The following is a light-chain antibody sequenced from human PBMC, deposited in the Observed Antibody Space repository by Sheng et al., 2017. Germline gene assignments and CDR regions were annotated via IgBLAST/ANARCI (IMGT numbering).Light chain of an antibody. Sequence: EIVMTQSPATLSVSPGERATLSCRASQSVSTNLAWYQQKPGQAPRLLIYAASTRATGVPVRFSGSGSGTDFSLTISSLEPEDFAVYYCQQYGRSPRTFGQGTKVEIK. CDR3: QQYGRSPRT. CDR2: AAS. V-gene: IGKV3D-15*01. CDR1: QSVSTN. J-gene: IGKJ1*01.